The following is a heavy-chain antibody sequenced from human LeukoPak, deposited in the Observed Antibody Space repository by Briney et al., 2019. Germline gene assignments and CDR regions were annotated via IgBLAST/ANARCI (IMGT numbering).Heavy chain of an antibody. J-gene: IGHJ4*02. CDR1: GGSISSGSYY. CDR3: ARVQYAIPGALDY. V-gene: IGHV4-61*02. Sequence: SETLSLTCTVSGGSISSGSYYWSWIRQPAGKGLEWIGRIYTSGSTNYNPSLKSRVTISVDTSKNQFSLKLSSVTAADTAVYYCARVQYAIPGALDYWGQGTLVTVSS. CDR2: IYTSGST. D-gene: IGHD2-8*01.